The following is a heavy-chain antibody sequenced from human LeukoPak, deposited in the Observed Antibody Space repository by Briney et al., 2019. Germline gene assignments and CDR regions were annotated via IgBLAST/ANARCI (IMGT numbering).Heavy chain of an antibody. CDR3: ARVGAIAAADLSHTRAYYMDV. V-gene: IGHV1-69*13. J-gene: IGHJ6*03. Sequence: SVKVSCKASGYTFTGYYMHWVRQAPGQGLEWMGGIIPIFGTANYAQKFQGRVTITADESTSTAYMELSSLRSEDTAVYYCARVGAIAAADLSHTRAYYMDVWGKGTTVTVSS. D-gene: IGHD6-13*01. CDR2: IIPIFGTA. CDR1: GYTFTGYY.